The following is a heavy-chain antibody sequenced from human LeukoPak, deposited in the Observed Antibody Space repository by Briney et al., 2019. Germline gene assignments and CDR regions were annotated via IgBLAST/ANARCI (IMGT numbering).Heavy chain of an antibody. D-gene: IGHD4-17*01. CDR1: GFTFSSYA. CDR3: ARSLYVGDYGPDGMDV. CDR2: ISYDGSNK. Sequence: GGSLRLSCAASGFTFSSYAMSWVRQAPGKGLEWVAVISYDGSNKYYADSVKGRFTISRDNSKNTLYLQMNSLRAEDTAVYYCARSLYVGDYGPDGMDVWGQGTTVTVSS. V-gene: IGHV3-30-3*01. J-gene: IGHJ6*02.